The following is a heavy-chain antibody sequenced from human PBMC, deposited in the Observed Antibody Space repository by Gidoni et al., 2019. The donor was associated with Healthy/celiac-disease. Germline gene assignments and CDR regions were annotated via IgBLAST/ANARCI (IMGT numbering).Heavy chain of an antibody. CDR3: AVGGAAAGKGGFYY. Sequence: EVQLVESGGGLVQPGGSLRLSCAASGFTFSSYWMSWVRQAPGKGLEWVANIKQDGSEKYYVDSVKGRFTISGDNAKNSLYLQMNSLRAEDTAVYYCAVGGAAAGKGGFYYWGQGTLVTVSS. V-gene: IGHV3-7*02. D-gene: IGHD6-13*01. CDR2: IKQDGSEK. CDR1: GFTFSSYW. J-gene: IGHJ4*02.